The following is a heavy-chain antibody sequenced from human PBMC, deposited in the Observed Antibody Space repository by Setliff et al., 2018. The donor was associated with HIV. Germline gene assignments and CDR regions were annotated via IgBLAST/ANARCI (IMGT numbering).Heavy chain of an antibody. CDR2: VYHTGMT. Sequence: SETLSLTCAVSGGSISTRDWWTWVRQPPGKGLEWIGEVYHTGMTNYNPSLKSRAIMSVDTSKSQFSLKLTSVTAADTAVYYCASRIYYYDSSRVLREEGFDPWGQGTLVTVS. V-gene: IGHV4-4*02. J-gene: IGHJ5*02. D-gene: IGHD3-22*01. CDR3: ASRIYYYDSSRVLREEGFDP. CDR1: GGSISTRDW.